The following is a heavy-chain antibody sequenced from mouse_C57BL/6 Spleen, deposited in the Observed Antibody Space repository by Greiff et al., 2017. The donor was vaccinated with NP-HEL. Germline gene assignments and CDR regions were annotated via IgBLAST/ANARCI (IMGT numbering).Heavy chain of an antibody. CDR3: TRDDYDPWFAY. CDR1: GYAFSSYW. V-gene: IGHV1-80*01. D-gene: IGHD2-4*01. J-gene: IGHJ3*01. Sequence: VKLQESGAELVKPGASVKISCKASGYAFSSYWMNWVKQRPGKGLEWIGQIYPGDGDTNYNGKFKGKATLTADKSSSTAYMQLSSLTSEDSAVYYCTRDDYDPWFAYWGQGTLVTVSA. CDR2: IYPGDGDT.